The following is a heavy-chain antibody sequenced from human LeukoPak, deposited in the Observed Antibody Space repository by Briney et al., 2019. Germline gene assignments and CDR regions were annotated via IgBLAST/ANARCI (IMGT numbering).Heavy chain of an antibody. V-gene: IGHV4-34*01. CDR1: GGSFSGYY. D-gene: IGHD5-12*01. CDR2: INHSGST. J-gene: IGHJ4*02. Sequence: PSETLSLTCAVYGGSFSGYYWSWIRQPPGKGLEWIGEINHSGSTNYNPSLKSRVTISVDTSKNQFSLKLSSVTAADTAVYYCARQYSGYDYRIDYWGQGTLVTVSS. CDR3: ARQYSGYDYRIDY.